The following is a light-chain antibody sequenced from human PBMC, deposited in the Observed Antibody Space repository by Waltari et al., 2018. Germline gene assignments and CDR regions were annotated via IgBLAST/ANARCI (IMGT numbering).Light chain of an antibody. CDR3: QQSYSTWT. Sequence: DIQMTQSPSSLSASVGDRVTITCRASQNINSFLNCYQQKPGRAPKLLIYAASRLHSGVPSRFSGSGSGTDYTLTISSLQPEDFATYYCQQSYSTWTSGHGTKVEI. CDR2: AAS. V-gene: IGKV1-39*01. CDR1: QNINSF. J-gene: IGKJ1*01.